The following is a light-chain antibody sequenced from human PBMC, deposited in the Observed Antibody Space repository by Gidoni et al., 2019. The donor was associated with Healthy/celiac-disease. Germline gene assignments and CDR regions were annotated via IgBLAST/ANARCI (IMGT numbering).Light chain of an antibody. V-gene: IGKV1-5*01. J-gene: IGKJ1*01. Sequence: DIQMTQSPSTLSASVGDRVTITCRASQSISSWLAWYQQKPGKAPKLLIYDASSLESGVPSRFSGSGSGTEFTLTISSLQPDDFATYYCQQYNSYSGTCGQXTKVEIK. CDR1: QSISSW. CDR3: QQYNSYSGT. CDR2: DAS.